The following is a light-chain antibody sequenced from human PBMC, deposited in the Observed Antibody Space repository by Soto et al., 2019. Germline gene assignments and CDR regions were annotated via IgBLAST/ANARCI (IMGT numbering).Light chain of an antibody. Sequence: SASVGDRVTITCRASQSISSYLNWYQQKPGKAPKLLIYAASSLQSGVPSRFSGSGSGTDFTLTISSLQPDDFATYFCQQYESYSPLTFGGGTKVDIK. CDR1: QSISSY. J-gene: IGKJ4*01. V-gene: IGKV1-39*01. CDR3: QQYESYSPLT. CDR2: AAS.